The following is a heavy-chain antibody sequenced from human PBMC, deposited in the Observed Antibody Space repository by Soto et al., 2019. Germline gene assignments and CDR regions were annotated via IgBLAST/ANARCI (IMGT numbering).Heavy chain of an antibody. V-gene: IGHV1-69*13. CDR1: GGTFSSYA. CDR3: ATPGIYDSSGYYHFDY. D-gene: IGHD3-22*01. CDR2: IIPIFGTA. J-gene: IGHJ4*01. Sequence: ASVKVSCKASGGTFSSYAISWVRQAPGQGLEWMGGIIPIFGTANYAQKFQGRVTITADESTSTAYMELSSLRSEDTAVYYCATPGIYDSSGYYHFDYCGHGTLVTVSS.